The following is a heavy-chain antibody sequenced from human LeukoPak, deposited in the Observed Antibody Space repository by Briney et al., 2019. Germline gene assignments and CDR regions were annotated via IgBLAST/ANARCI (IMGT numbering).Heavy chain of an antibody. CDR2: IYYSGST. D-gene: IGHD4-23*01. V-gene: IGHV4-59*02. CDR1: GGSVSGHY. Sequence: SETLSLTCNVSGGSVSGHYWSWIRQPPGKGLEWIGYIYYSGSTNYNPSLKSRVTISVDTSKNQFSLKLSSVTAADTAVYYCARGRRDYGGNPSYYFDYWGQGTLVTVSS. CDR3: ARGRRDYGGNPSYYFDY. J-gene: IGHJ4*02.